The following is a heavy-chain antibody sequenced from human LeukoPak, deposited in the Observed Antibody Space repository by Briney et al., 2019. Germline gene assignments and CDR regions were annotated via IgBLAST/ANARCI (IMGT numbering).Heavy chain of an antibody. CDR1: GFTFSSYA. D-gene: IGHD4/OR15-4a*01. Sequence: GGSLRLSCAASGFTFSSYAMSWVRQAPGKGLEWVSSISSSSSYIYYADSVKGRFTISRDNAENSLYLQMNSLRVEDTAVYYCARGLASAHFDSWGQGTLVTVSS. J-gene: IGHJ4*02. CDR2: ISSSSSYI. V-gene: IGHV3-21*01. CDR3: ARGLASAHFDS.